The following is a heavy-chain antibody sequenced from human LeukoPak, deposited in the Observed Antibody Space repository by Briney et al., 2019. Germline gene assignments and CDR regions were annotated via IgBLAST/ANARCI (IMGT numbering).Heavy chain of an antibody. CDR1: GFTFSDDY. Sequence: PGGSLRHSCAASGFTFSDDYMSWIRQAPGKGLEWVSYISSRSNYTNYADSVKGRFTISRDNAKHSLYLQMNSLRAEDTAVYYCARGEEYSSSSGPVDYWGQGTLVTVSS. CDR2: ISSRSNYT. V-gene: IGHV3-11*06. CDR3: ARGEEYSSSSGPVDY. D-gene: IGHD6-6*01. J-gene: IGHJ4*02.